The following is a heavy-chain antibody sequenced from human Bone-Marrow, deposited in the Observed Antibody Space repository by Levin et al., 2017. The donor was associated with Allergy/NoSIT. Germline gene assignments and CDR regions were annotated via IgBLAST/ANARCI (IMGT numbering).Heavy chain of an antibody. Sequence: ASVKVSCKASGYTFTSYGISWVRQAPGQGLEWMGWISAYNGNTNYAQKLQGRVTMTTDTSTSTAYMELRSLRSDDTAVYYCARRDTSYYYYGMDVWGQGTTVTVSS. J-gene: IGHJ6*02. CDR3: ARRDTSYYYYGMDV. D-gene: IGHD2/OR15-2a*01. V-gene: IGHV1-18*01. CDR1: GYTFTSYG. CDR2: ISAYNGNT.